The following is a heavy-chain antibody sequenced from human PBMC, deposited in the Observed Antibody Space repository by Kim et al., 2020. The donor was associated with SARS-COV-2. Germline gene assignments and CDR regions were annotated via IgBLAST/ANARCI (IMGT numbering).Heavy chain of an antibody. J-gene: IGHJ4*02. CDR2: ST. CDR3: AKGSLGAYDY. Sequence: STYYTDSVKGRFTISRDNSKNTLYLQMNSLRAEYTAVYYCAKGSLGAYDYWGQGTLVTVSS. D-gene: IGHD1-26*01. V-gene: IGHV3-23*01.